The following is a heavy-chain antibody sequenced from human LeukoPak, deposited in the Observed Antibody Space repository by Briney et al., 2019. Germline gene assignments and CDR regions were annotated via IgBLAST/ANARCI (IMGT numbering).Heavy chain of an antibody. CDR2: INHSGST. Sequence: SETLSLTCAVYGGSFSGYYWSWIRQPPGKGLEWIGEINHSGSTNYNPSLKSRVTISVDTSKNQFSLKLSSVTAADTAVYYCARGRCTNGVCYPRDYWGQGTLVAVSS. CDR1: GGSFSGYY. CDR3: ARGRCTNGVCYPRDY. V-gene: IGHV4-34*01. D-gene: IGHD2-8*01. J-gene: IGHJ4*02.